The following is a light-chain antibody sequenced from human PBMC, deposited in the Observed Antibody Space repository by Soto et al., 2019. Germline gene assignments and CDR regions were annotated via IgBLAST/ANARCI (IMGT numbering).Light chain of an antibody. CDR3: QQSHSTPLT. CDR1: QRISTY. Sequence: DIQMTQSPSSLSASIGDRVTITCRASQRISTYLNWYQQKPGKAPNLLIYSTSNLQTGVPSRFSGSGSGTDFTLTISSLQPEDFATYYCQQSHSTPLTFGGGTKVEIK. J-gene: IGKJ4*01. V-gene: IGKV1-39*01. CDR2: STS.